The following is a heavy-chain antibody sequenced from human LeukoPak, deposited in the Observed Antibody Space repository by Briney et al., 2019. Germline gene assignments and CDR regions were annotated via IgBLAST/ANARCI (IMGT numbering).Heavy chain of an antibody. CDR3: ARDKSPIRSRSGSESSPLDN. D-gene: IGHD6-19*01. V-gene: IGHV1-18*04. CDR2: ISGYNGNT. CDR1: GYTFTYYG. Sequence: VKVSCKTSGYTFTYYGINWVRQAPGQGLEWMGWISGYNGNTKYAQKFQGRVTMTTDTFTNTAYMELRSLRSDDTAMYYCARDKSPIRSRSGSESSPLDNWGQGTLVFVSS. J-gene: IGHJ4*02.